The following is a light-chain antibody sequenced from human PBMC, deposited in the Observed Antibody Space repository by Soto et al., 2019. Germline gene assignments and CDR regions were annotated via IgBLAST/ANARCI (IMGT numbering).Light chain of an antibody. CDR2: GAS. V-gene: IGKV3-20*01. J-gene: IGKJ1*01. CDR3: QQYGSSLWT. CDR1: QSVSSSY. Sequence: ETALTQSPATLSLSPGARAPLSCRASQSVSSSYLAWYQQKPGQAPRLLIYGASSRATGIPDRFSGSGSGTDFTLTISRLEPENFAVYYCQQYGSSLWTFGQGTKVDIK.